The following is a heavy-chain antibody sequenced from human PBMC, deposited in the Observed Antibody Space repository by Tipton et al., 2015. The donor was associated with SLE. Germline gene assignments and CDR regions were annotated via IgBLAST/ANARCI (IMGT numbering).Heavy chain of an antibody. V-gene: IGHV4-31*03. Sequence: LRLSCTVSGGSISSGGYYWSWIRQHPGKGLEWTGYIYYSGSTYYNPSLKSRVTISVDTSKNQFSLKLSSVTAADTAVYYCARSLPTQLVVDYWGQGTLVTVSS. CDR3: ARSLPTQLVVDY. CDR1: GGSISSGGYY. J-gene: IGHJ4*02. D-gene: IGHD6-13*01. CDR2: IYYSGST.